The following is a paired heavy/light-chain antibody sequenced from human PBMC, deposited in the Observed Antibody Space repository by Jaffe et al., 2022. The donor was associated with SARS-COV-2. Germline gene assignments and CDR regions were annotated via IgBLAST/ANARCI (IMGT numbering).Heavy chain of an antibody. CDR1: GFTFSNSA. V-gene: IGHV3-23*04. CDR3: ARAWHTAMIMGGGFDS. J-gene: IGHJ4*02. D-gene: IGHD5-18*01. CDR2: ISGSGGSR. Sequence: EVQLVESGGGLVQPGGSLRLSCAASGFTFSNSAMGWVRQAPGKGLEWVSAISGSGGSRYYADSVEGRFTISRDSSKNTLYLQINSLRAEDTAVYYCARAWHTAMIMGGGFDSWGQGNLVTVSS.
Light chain of an antibody. J-gene: IGKJ1*01. CDR1: QSISSF. CDR3: QQSYSIPWT. V-gene: IGKV1-39*01. Sequence: DIQMTQSPSSLSASVGDRVSITCRASQSISSFLNWYQQKPGKAPNLLISAASSLQSGVPSRFSGSGSGTVFALTISNMQPEDFATYYCQQSYSIPWTFGQGTKVEIK. CDR2: AAS.